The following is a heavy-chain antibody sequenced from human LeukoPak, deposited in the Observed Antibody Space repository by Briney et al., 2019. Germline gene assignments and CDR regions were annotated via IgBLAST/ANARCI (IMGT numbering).Heavy chain of an antibody. J-gene: IGHJ4*02. D-gene: IGHD4-17*01. CDR3: ARGRYGDRFDY. CDR1: GVSFSGYY. V-gene: IGHV4-34*01. CDR2: INHSGST. Sequence: SETLSLTCAVYGVSFSGYYWSWIRQPPAKGLEWIGEINHSGSTNYNPSLKSRVTISVDTSKNQFSLKLSSVTDADTAVYYCARGRYGDRFDYWGQGTLVTVSS.